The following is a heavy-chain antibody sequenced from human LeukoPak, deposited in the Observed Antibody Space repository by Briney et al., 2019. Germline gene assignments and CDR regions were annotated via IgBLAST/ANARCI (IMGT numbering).Heavy chain of an antibody. D-gene: IGHD3-10*01. CDR2: INHSGST. CDR3: ARGYSSGSTYYFDY. CDR1: GGSFSGYY. J-gene: IGHJ4*02. V-gene: IGHV4-34*01. Sequence: SETLSLTCAVYGGSFSGYYWSWIRQPPGQGLEWIGEINHSGSTNYNPSLKSRVTISVDTSKNQFSLKLSSVTAADTAVYYCARGYSSGSTYYFDYWGQGTLVTVSS.